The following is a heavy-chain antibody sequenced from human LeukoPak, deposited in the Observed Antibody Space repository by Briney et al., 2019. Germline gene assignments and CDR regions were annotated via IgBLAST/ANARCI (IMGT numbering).Heavy chain of an antibody. V-gene: IGHV1-2*02. CDR1: GYTFTGYY. J-gene: IGHJ4*02. CDR3: ARGRGSGWYPSDY. CDR2: INPSSGAT. Sequence: ASVMVSCKASGYTFTGYYLHWVRQAPGQGLEWMGWINPSSGATNYAQKFQGRVTMTRDTSITTSYMELSRLRSDDTAVYYCARGRGSGWYPSDYWGQGTLVTVFS. D-gene: IGHD6-19*01.